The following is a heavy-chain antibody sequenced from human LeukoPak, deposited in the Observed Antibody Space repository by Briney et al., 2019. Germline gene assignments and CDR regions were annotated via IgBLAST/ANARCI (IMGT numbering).Heavy chain of an antibody. V-gene: IGHV4-31*11. CDR1: GGSFSGYY. Sequence: PSETLSLTCAVYGGSFSGYYWSWIRQHPGKGLEWIGYIYYSGSTYYNPSLKSRVTISVDTSKNQFSLKLSSVTAADTAVYYCARGDGYDWRWFDPWGQGTLVTVSS. J-gene: IGHJ5*02. CDR2: IYYSGST. CDR3: ARGDGYDWRWFDP. D-gene: IGHD5-12*01.